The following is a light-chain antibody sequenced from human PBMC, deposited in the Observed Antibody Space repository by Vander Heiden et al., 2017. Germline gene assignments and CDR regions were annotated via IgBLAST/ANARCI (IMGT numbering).Light chain of an antibody. CDR1: QDIDKY. CDR2: DAS. J-gene: IGKJ2*01. V-gene: IGKV1-33*01. Sequence: DIQMTQSPSSLSPSVGDRVTITCQASQDIDKYLNWYQQKPGKAPKLLIYDASNLGTGVPSRFSGGGSGTDFTLTISSLQPEDIATYYWQRSDDFPYTFGQGTRLEI. CDR3: QRSDDFPYT.